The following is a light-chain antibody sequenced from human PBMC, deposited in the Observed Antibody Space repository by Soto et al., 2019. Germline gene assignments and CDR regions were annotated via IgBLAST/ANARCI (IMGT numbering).Light chain of an antibody. Sequence: EIVMTQSPATLSVSPGERATLSCRASQSVNSNLAWYQQNPGQAPRLLIYAASTRATGIPARFSGSGSGTDFTLTISSLQSEDFAVYSCQRYNNWPSFGPGTKVDIK. CDR3: QRYNNWPS. V-gene: IGKV3-15*01. CDR1: QSVNSN. J-gene: IGKJ3*01. CDR2: AAS.